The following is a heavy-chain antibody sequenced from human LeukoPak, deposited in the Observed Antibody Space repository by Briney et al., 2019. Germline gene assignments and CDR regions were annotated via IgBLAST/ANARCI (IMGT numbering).Heavy chain of an antibody. CDR3: ARVTPGSSSWYNFDL. V-gene: IGHV4-59*01. J-gene: IGHJ2*01. D-gene: IGHD6-13*01. CDR1: VGSISSYY. Sequence: SETLSLTCTVSVGSISSYYWSWIRQPPGKGLEWIGYIYYSGGTNYNPSLKSRVTISVDTSKNQFSLKLNSVTAADTAVYYCARVTPGSSSWYNFDLWGRGTLVTVSS. CDR2: IYYSGGT.